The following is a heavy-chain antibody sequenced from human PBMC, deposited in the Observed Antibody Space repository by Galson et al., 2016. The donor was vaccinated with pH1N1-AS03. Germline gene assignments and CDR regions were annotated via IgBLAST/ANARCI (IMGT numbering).Heavy chain of an antibody. V-gene: IGHV3-64*01. CDR3: VTDGTFGSTVEH. D-gene: IGHD2-2*01. CDR2: ISGNGVST. Sequence: SLRLSCAASGFTFSSYAMYWVRQAPGKGLEYVSVISGNGVSTYYANSVKGRFTISRDNAKNSLFLQMNSLRADEDTAVYYCVTDGTFGSTVEHWGQGTLVTVSS. J-gene: IGHJ1*01. CDR1: GFTFSSYA.